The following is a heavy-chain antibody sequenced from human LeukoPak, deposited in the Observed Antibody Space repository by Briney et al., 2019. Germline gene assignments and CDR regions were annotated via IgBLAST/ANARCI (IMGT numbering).Heavy chain of an antibody. D-gene: IGHD1-26*01. V-gene: IGHV1-46*01. Sequence: ASVKVSCKASGYTFTSYYMHWVRQAPGQGLEWMGIVNPSGGSTSYAQKFQGRVTMTRDTSTSTVYMELSSLRSEDTAVYYCARDIVGTRLGHWGQGTLVTVSS. J-gene: IGHJ4*02. CDR2: VNPSGGST. CDR1: GYTFTSYY. CDR3: ARDIVGTRLGH.